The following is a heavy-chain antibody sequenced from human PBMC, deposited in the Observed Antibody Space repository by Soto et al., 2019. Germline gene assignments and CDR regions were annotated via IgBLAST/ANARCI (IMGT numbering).Heavy chain of an antibody. J-gene: IGHJ4*02. Sequence: EVQLVESGGGLVQPGRSLRLSCADSGFTFDDYAMHWVRQAPGKGLEWVSGISWNSGSIGYADSVKGRFTISRDNAKNSLYLQMNSLRAEDTALYYCAKDTSPYGSGSYADYWGQGTLVTVSS. V-gene: IGHV3-9*01. CDR2: ISWNSGSI. D-gene: IGHD3-10*01. CDR3: AKDTSPYGSGSYADY. CDR1: GFTFDDYA.